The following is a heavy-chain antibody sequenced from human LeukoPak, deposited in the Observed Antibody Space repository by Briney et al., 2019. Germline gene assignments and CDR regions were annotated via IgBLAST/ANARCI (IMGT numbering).Heavy chain of an antibody. J-gene: IGHJ4*02. CDR1: GYSISSGYY. CDR2: IYHSGST. V-gene: IGHV4-38-2*01. Sequence: SETLSLTCAVSGYSISSGYYWGWIRPPPGKGLEWIGSIYHSGSTYYNPSLKSRVTISVDTSKNQFSLKLSSVTAADTAVYYCASIFNYGDYDRGHCFDYWGQGTLVTVSS. D-gene: IGHD4-17*01. CDR3: ASIFNYGDYDRGHCFDY.